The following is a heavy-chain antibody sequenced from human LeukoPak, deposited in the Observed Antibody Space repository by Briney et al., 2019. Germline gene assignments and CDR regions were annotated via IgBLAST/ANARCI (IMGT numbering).Heavy chain of an antibody. CDR1: GYTFTSYY. V-gene: IGHV1-46*01. Sequence: ASVKVSCKASGYTFTSYYTHWVRQAPGQGLEWMGIINPSGGSTSYAQKFQGRVTMTRDTSTSTVYMELSSLRSEDTAVYYCARVTQRDSNLYGMDVWGQGTTVTVSS. CDR2: INPSGGST. CDR3: ARVTQRDSNLYGMDV. J-gene: IGHJ6*02. D-gene: IGHD4-11*01.